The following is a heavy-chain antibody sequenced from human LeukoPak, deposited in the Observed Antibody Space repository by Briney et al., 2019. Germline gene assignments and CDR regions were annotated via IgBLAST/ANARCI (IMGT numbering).Heavy chain of an antibody. J-gene: IGHJ5*02. CDR1: GFTFSTYW. CDR3: ARAQCRGGSCYQNNWFDP. V-gene: IGHV3-7*03. D-gene: IGHD2-15*01. CDR2: IKPDGSEK. Sequence: GGSLRLSCAASGFTFSTYWMSWVRQAPGKGLEWVANIKPDGSEKYYVDSVKGRFTISRDNAKNSLYLQMNSLRAEDTAVYYCARAQCRGGSCYQNNWFDPWGQGTLVTVSS.